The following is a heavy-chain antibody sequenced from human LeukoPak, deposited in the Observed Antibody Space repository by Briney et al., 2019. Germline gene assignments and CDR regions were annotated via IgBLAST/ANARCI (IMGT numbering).Heavy chain of an antibody. D-gene: IGHD3-10*01. CDR3: ARHYGSGSYLIPFDY. CDR1: GGSISSSSYY. V-gene: IGHV4-39*01. Sequence: SETLSLTCTVSGGSISSSSYYWGWIRQPPGKGLEWIGSIYSSGRTAYNPSLKSPVTISVDTSKNQFSLKLSSVTAADTAVYYCARHYGSGSYLIPFDYWGQGTLVTVSS. CDR2: IYSSGRT. J-gene: IGHJ4*02.